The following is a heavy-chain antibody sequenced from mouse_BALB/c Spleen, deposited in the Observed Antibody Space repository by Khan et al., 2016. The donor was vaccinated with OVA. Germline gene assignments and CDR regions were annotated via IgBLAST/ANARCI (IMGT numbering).Heavy chain of an antibody. J-gene: IGHJ2*01. CDR3: ARGGITTGYFDY. CDR2: IYPGDGNS. Sequence: VQLQQSGTELARPGASVKLSCKASGYTFTSYWMQWVKQRPGQGLEWIGAIYPGDGNSRYTQKFKGKATLTADKSSSTAYMQLSSLASEASAVYYCARGGITTGYFDYWGQGTTLTVSS. CDR1: GYTFTSYW. V-gene: IGHV1-87*01. D-gene: IGHD1-1*01.